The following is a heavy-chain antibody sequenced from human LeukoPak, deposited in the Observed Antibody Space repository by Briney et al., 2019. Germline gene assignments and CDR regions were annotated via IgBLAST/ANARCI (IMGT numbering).Heavy chain of an antibody. D-gene: IGHD6-19*01. CDR1: GFTVSSNY. Sequence: GGSLRLSCAASGFTVSSNYMSWVRQAPGKGLEWVSVIYSGGSTYYADSVKGRFTISRDNSKNTLYLQMNSLRAADTAVYYCAKDRRITMAGTVDYFDYWGQGTLVTVSS. J-gene: IGHJ4*02. V-gene: IGHV3-53*01. CDR2: IYSGGST. CDR3: AKDRRITMAGTVDYFDY.